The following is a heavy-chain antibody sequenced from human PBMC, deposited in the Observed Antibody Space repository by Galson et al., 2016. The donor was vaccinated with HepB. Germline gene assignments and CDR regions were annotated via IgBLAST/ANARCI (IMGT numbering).Heavy chain of an antibody. CDR3: ARGGNYGYT. D-gene: IGHD1-26*01. V-gene: IGHV3-53*01. CDR2: IYSGGGT. CDR1: GFTVSNNF. Sequence: SLRLSCAASGFTVSNNFMRWVRQAPGKGLEWVSLIYSGGGTHYVDSVKGRFIISRDNSKNTLYFQMNSLRVEDTAVYYCARGGNYGYTWGLGTLVTVSS. J-gene: IGHJ4*02.